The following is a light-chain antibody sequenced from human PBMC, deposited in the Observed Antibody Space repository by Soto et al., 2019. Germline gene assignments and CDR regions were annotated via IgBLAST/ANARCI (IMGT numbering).Light chain of an antibody. CDR3: QESYSHSRT. J-gene: IGKJ3*01. CDR1: QSINTY. CDR2: AAS. V-gene: IGKV1-39*01. Sequence: DIQMTQSPSSLSASVGDRVTITCRASQSINTYLNWYQQKPGKAPKLLIYAASSLQSGVPSRFSGRRSRTDFTLTIGSLQPEDFATYYCQESYSHSRTFGPGTKVDI.